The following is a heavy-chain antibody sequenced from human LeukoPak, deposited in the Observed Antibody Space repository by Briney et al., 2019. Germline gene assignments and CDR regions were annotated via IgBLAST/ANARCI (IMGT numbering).Heavy chain of an antibody. CDR2: ITSSSSYI. CDR1: GFTFSGYS. CDR3: ARVHHWRYYGSGHSPYYMDV. V-gene: IGHV3-21*01. Sequence: GGSLRLSCAASGFTFSGYSMNWVRQAPGKGLEWVSSITSSSSYIYYADSVKGRFTISRDNAKNSLYLQMNSLRAEDTAVYYCARVHHWRYYGSGHSPYYMDVWGKGTTVTISS. J-gene: IGHJ6*03. D-gene: IGHD3-10*01.